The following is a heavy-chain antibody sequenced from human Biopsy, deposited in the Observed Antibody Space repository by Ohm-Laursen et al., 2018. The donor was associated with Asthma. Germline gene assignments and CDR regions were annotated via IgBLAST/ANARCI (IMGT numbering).Heavy chain of an antibody. V-gene: IGHV4-4*02. CDR2: IYYSGST. D-gene: IGHD1-1*01. Sequence: TLSLTCAVSGDSISSNSWWTWVRQSLGRGLEWIGEIYYSGSTNYHPSLKGRVTISVAKSKNQFSLRLTSVTAADTAVYYCARAIGTGDWYFDVWGRGTLVTVSS. CDR1: GDSISSNSW. CDR3: ARAIGTGDWYFDV. J-gene: IGHJ2*01.